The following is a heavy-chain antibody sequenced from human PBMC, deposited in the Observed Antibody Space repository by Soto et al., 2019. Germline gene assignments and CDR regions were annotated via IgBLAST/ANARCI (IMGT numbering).Heavy chain of an antibody. J-gene: IGHJ6*02. D-gene: IGHD3-10*01. CDR2: ISGGGGST. V-gene: IGHV3-23*01. CDR3: EKAVTMVRGLNPYSYGMDV. Sequence: GGSLRLSCAVSGFPFSSYVMTWVRQAPGKGLEWVSVISGGGGSTNYAESVKGRFTISRDNSENTLYLQMNSLRAEDTAVYYCEKAVTMVRGLNPYSYGMDVWGQGTTVTVSS. CDR1: GFPFSSYV.